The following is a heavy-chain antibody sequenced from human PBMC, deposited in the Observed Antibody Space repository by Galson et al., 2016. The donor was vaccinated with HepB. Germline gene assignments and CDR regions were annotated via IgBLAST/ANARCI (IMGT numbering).Heavy chain of an antibody. Sequence: SLRLSCAASGFTFNNYGMTWVRQAPGKGLEVVSRISRSGDSTDYANSVKGRFIISRDNTKNTQSLEMNSRRAEDTAVYYCVQGTTAPAVWGKGTTVTVSS. V-gene: IGHV3-23*01. J-gene: IGHJ6*04. CDR2: ISRSGDST. D-gene: IGHD4-11*01. CDR3: VQGTTAPAV. CDR1: GFTFNNYG.